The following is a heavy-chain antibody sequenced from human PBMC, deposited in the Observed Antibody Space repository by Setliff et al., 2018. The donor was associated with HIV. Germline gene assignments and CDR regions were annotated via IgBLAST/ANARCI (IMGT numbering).Heavy chain of an antibody. Sequence: SETLSLTCTVSGGSISSYYWNWIRQPAGEGLEWIGHIDTSGSTNYNPSLKSRVTMSVDTSKSQFSLNLSSVTATDTAVYYCARRNTMVRGIIIDPYDAFDMWGQGTVVTVS. V-gene: IGHV4-4*07. CDR1: GGSISSYY. D-gene: IGHD3-10*01. J-gene: IGHJ3*02. CDR2: IDTSGST. CDR3: ARRNTMVRGIIIDPYDAFDM.